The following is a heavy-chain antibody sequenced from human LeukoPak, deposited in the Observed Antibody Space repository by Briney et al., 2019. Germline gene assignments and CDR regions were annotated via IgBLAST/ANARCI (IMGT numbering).Heavy chain of an antibody. J-gene: IGHJ4*02. CDR1: GGSISSGDYY. CDR3: ARGAPGGNDYGDY. CDR2: IYYSGST. V-gene: IGHV4-61*08. Sequence: SETLSLTCTVSGGSISSGDYYWSWIRQPPGKGLEWIGYIYYSGSTNYNPSLKSRVTISVDTSKNQVSLKLSSVTAADTAVYYCARGAPGGNDYGDYWGQGTLVTVSS.